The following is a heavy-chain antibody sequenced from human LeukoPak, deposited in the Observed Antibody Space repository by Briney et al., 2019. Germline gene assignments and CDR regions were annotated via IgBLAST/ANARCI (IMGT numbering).Heavy chain of an antibody. J-gene: IGHJ5*02. V-gene: IGHV4-34*01. CDR1: GGSFSGYY. CDR3: ATAGIMITFGGVIARYNWFDT. CDR2: INHSGST. Sequence: PSETLSLTCAVYGGSFSGYYWSWIRQPPGKGLEWIGEINHSGSTNYNPSLKRPVTISVDTSKNQFSLKLSSVTAADTAVYYCATAGIMITFGGVIARYNWFDTWGQGTLVTVSS. D-gene: IGHD3-16*02.